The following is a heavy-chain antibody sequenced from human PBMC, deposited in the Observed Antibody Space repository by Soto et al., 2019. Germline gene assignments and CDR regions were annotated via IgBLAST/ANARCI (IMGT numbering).Heavy chain of an antibody. CDR2: ISSRSIYI. Sequence: EVQLVESGGGLVKPGGSLRLSCAASGFTFNTYTMNWVRQAPVKGLEWVSSISSRSIYIYYADSVTGRFTISRDAARNSLYLQMNSLRAEDTAVYYCAREEVSRPNTYHGLDVWGQGTTVTVSS. CDR1: GFTFNTYT. CDR3: AREEVSRPNTYHGLDV. J-gene: IGHJ6*02. V-gene: IGHV3-21*01.